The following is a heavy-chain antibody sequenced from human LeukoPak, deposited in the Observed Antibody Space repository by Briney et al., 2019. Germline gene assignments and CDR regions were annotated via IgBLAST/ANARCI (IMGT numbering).Heavy chain of an antibody. CDR1: GGSVSSGSYY. V-gene: IGHV4-61*01. CDR3: ARDRQAYCGGDCYSDWYFDL. D-gene: IGHD2-21*02. J-gene: IGHJ2*01. Sequence: PSETLSLTCTVSGGSVSSGSYYWSWIRQPPGKGLEWIGYIYYSGCTNYNPSLKSRVTISVDTSKNQFFLKLSSVTAADTAVYYCARDRQAYCGGDCYSDWYFDLWGRGTLVTVSS. CDR2: IYYSGCT.